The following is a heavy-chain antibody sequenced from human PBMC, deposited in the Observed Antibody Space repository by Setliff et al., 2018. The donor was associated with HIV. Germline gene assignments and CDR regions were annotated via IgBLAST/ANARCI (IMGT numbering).Heavy chain of an antibody. D-gene: IGHD6-13*01. CDR1: GGTFSSYA. CDR2: IIPIFGTA. Sequence: SVKVSCKASGGTFSSYAVSWVRQAPGQGLEWMGGIIPIFGTANYAQKFQGRVTITADESTSTAYMELSSLRSEDTAVYYCARDSSRSSPDYYYYGMDVWGQGTTVTVSS. J-gene: IGHJ6*02. V-gene: IGHV1-69*13. CDR3: ARDSSRSSPDYYYYGMDV.